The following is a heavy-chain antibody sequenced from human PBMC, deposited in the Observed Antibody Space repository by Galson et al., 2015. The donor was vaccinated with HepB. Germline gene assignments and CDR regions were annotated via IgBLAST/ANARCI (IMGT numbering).Heavy chain of an antibody. J-gene: IGHJ4*02. CDR1: GFTFSSYA. V-gene: IGHV3-23*01. CDR3: AKSPPRLGRDSSSRTTDY. CDR2: ISGSGGST. D-gene: IGHD6-13*01. Sequence: SLRLSCAASGFTFSSYAMSWVRQAPGKGLEWVSAISGSGGSTYYADSVKGRFTISRDNSKNTLYLQMNSLRAEDTAVYYCAKSPPRLGRDSSSRTTDYWGQGTLVTVSS.